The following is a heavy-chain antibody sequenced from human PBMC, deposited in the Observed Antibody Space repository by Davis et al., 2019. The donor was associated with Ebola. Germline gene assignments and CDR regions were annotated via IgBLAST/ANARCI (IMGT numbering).Heavy chain of an antibody. Sequence: PGGSLRLSCVASGFSFRNYAMHWVRQAPGRGLEWVALIAHEGIRKFYTDSVTGRFAISRDVSDNSMSLQMNDLTPEDSGVYYCVRDSNYLDIRGSFDSWGQGTQVTVSS. CDR2: IAHEGIRK. CDR3: VRDSNYLDIRGSFDS. J-gene: IGHJ4*02. V-gene: IGHV3-30*09. CDR1: GFSFRNYA. D-gene: IGHD1-7*01.